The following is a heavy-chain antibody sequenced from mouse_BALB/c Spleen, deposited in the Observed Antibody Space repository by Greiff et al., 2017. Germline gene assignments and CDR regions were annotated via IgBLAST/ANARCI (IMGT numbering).Heavy chain of an antibody. J-gene: IGHJ3*01. D-gene: IGHD2-4*01. Sequence: QVHVKQSGAELVKPGASVKLSCKASGYTFTEYIIHWVKQRSGQGLEWIGWFYPGSGSIKYNEKFKDKATLTADKSSSTVYMELSRLTSEDSAVYFCARHEVGNYDYDGEGFAYWGQGTLVTVSA. CDR3: ARHEVGNYDYDGEGFAY. CDR2: FYPGSGSI. V-gene: IGHV1-62-2*01. CDR1: GYTFTEYI.